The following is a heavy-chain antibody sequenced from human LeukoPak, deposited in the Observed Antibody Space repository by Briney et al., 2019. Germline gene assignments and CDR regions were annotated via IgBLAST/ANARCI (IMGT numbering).Heavy chain of an antibody. CDR3: ARRNPWFDP. CDR2: IYSDDST. V-gene: IGHV3-53*01. J-gene: IGHJ5*02. CDR1: GFIVSSNY. Sequence: GGSLRLSCAASGFIVSSNYMTWVRQAPGKGLEWVSVIYSDDSTDYADSVRGRFTLSRDNSKNTLYLQMNSLRAEDTAVYYCARRNPWFDPWGQGTLVTVSS.